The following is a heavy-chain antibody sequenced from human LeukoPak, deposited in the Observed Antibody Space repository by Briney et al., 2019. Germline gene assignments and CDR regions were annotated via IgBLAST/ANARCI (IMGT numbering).Heavy chain of an antibody. D-gene: IGHD3-3*01. CDR1: GFTFSSYA. CDR2: ISSNGGST. V-gene: IGHV3-64*01. Sequence: GGSLRLSCAASGFTFSSYAMHWVRQAPGKGLEYVSAISSNGGSTYYANSVKGRFTISRDNSKITLYLQMGSLRAEDMAVYYCARGLTNYDFWSGYYYYYYMDVWGKGTTVTVSS. CDR3: ARGLTNYDFWSGYYYYYYMDV. J-gene: IGHJ6*03.